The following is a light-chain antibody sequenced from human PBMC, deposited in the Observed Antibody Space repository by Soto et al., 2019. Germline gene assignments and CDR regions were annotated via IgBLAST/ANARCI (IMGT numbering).Light chain of an antibody. J-gene: IGKJ5*01. CDR1: QDISNY. CDR3: QQYDELPIT. Sequence: DIQMTQSPSSLSPSVVGRCTLTCQASQDISNYLNWYQQKPGKAPNLLIYDASNLETGVPSRFSGSASGTDFTFTISSLQPEDFATYYCQQYDELPITFGQGTRLEIK. CDR2: DAS. V-gene: IGKV1-33*01.